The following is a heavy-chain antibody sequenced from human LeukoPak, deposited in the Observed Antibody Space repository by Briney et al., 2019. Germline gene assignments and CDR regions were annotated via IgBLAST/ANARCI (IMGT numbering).Heavy chain of an antibody. D-gene: IGHD1-26*01. CDR3: ARQVGAITLFEH. V-gene: IGHV3-53*01. Sequence: PGGSLSLSCAASGVTVSSNYVSWVRQAPGKGLEWVSALYSGGTTYYTDSVKGRFTISRDTSKNTLYLQMNSLRAEDTAVDYCARQVGAITLFEHWGQGTLVTVSS. CDR1: GVTVSSNY. CDR2: LYSGGTT. J-gene: IGHJ4*02.